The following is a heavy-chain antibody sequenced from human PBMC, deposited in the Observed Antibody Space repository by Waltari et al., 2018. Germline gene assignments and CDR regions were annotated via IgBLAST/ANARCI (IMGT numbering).Heavy chain of an antibody. CDR2: VQASGRT. J-gene: IGHJ4*02. V-gene: IGHV4-4*02. CDR3: ARDRGRGIYLDS. D-gene: IGHD2-15*01. CDR1: GDSMSSTDW. Sequence: QLQLQQSGPGLVKPSESLSLTCAVSGDSMSSTDWWSWVRQSPGKGLEWIGQVQASGRTNYNPSFAGRVTVSIDTSNNKFSLELPSATAADTAMYYCARDRGRGIYLDSWGQGILVTVSP.